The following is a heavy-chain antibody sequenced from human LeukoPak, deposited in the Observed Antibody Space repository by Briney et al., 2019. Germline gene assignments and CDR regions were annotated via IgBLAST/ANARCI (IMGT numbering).Heavy chain of an antibody. Sequence: GESLKISCKGSGYSFTSYWIGWVRQMPGKGLEWMGIIYPGDPDTRYSPSFQGQVTISADKSISTAYLQWSSLKASDTAIYYCARAIRAPAYYYYGMDVWGQGTTVTVSS. D-gene: IGHD2-2*02. CDR1: GYSFTSYW. CDR2: IYPGDPDT. CDR3: ARAIRAPAYYYYGMDV. J-gene: IGHJ6*02. V-gene: IGHV5-51*01.